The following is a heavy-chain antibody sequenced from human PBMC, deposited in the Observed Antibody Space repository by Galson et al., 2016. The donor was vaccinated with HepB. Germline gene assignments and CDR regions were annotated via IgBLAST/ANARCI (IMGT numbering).Heavy chain of an antibody. D-gene: IGHD3-10*02. CDR2: INPNSGGT. V-gene: IGHV1-2*02. J-gene: IGHJ6*03. Sequence: SVKVSCKASGYTFTGYYMHWVRQAPGQGLEWMGWINPNSGGTNYAQKFQGRVTMTRDTSISTAYMELSRLRSDDTAVYYCARDIDPVRDQAGRYYYYYMDVWGKGTTVTVSS. CDR1: GYTFTGYY. CDR3: ARDIDPVRDQAGRYYYYYMDV.